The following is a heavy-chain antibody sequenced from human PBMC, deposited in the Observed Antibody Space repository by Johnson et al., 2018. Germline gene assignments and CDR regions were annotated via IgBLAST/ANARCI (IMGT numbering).Heavy chain of an antibody. Sequence: VQLQESGGGLVQPGGSLRLSCAASGFTFSSYWMHWVRQAPGKGLVWVSRINSDGSSTSYADSVKGRFTISRDNAKNTLYLQMNSLRVEDTAVYYCTKDLYYDYYDGMDAWGQGTTVTVSS. CDR1: GFTFSSYW. V-gene: IGHV3-74*01. D-gene: IGHD3-10*01. J-gene: IGHJ6*02. CDR3: TKDLYYDYYDGMDA. CDR2: INSDGSST.